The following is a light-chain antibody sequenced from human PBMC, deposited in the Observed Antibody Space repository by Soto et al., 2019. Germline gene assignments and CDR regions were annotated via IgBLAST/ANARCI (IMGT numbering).Light chain of an antibody. V-gene: IGKV3-20*01. CDR1: QSVSSTL. Sequence: EIVLTQSPGTLSLSPGERATLSCRASQSVSSTLLAWYQQKPGQAPRLLIYDTSSRASDIADRFSGSGSGTDFTLTISRLEPGDFAVYYCQQYGGSPPLSFGGGTKVEIK. CDR3: QQYGGSPPLS. CDR2: DTS. J-gene: IGKJ4*01.